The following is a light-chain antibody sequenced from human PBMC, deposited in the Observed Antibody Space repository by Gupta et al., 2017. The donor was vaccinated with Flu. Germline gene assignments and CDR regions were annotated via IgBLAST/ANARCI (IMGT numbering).Light chain of an antibody. J-gene: IGLJ3*02. CDR2: DVT. V-gene: IGLV2-14*03. Sequence: SMTISCTGFGSDVGGYNYVSWYQHHPGKAPKLRIYDVTHRPSGVSDRFSGSKSGNTASLTISGLQAEDEAGYYCSSYTSSSFWVFGGGTKLTVL. CDR1: GSDVGGYNY. CDR3: SSYTSSSFWV.